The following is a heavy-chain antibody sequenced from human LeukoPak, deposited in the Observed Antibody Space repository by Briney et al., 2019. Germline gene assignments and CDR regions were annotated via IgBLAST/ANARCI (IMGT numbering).Heavy chain of an antibody. Sequence: PGGSLRLSCAASGFTFISYWMHWVRQAPGKGLVWVSRISSDGSGTSYADSVKGRFSIARDNAKNTLYLHMNSLRAEDTALYYCVRVMKTTTSIGADMWCQGHLVPVSS. CDR3: VRVMKTTTSIGADM. D-gene: IGHD1-7*01. V-gene: IGHV3-74*01. J-gene: IGHJ4*02. CDR1: GFTFISYW. CDR2: ISSDGSGT.